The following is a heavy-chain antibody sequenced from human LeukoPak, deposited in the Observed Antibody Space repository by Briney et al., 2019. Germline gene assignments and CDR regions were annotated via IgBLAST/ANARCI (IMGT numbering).Heavy chain of an antibody. V-gene: IGHV4-59*01. CDR3: AGGTLSSGWYYFDY. Sequence: SETLSLTCTVSGGSISSYYWSWIQQPRGKGLEWIGYIYYSGSTNYNPSLKSRVTISVDTSKNQFSLKLSSVTAADTAVYYCAGGTLSSGWYYFDYWGQGTLVTVSS. J-gene: IGHJ4*02. D-gene: IGHD6-19*01. CDR1: GGSISSYY. CDR2: IYYSGST.